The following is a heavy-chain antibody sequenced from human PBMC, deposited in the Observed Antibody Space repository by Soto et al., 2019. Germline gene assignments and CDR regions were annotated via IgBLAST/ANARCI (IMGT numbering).Heavy chain of an antibody. D-gene: IGHD6-13*01. CDR1: GFTFSSYG. V-gene: IGHV3-33*01. CDR3: ARDRRIAAGLRGDWFDP. Sequence: QVQLVESGGGVVQPGRSLRLSCAASGFTFSSYGMHWVRQAPGKGLEWVAVIWYDGSNKYYADSVKGRFTISRDNSKNTLYLQMNSLRAEDTAVYYCARDRRIAAGLRGDWFDPWGQGTLVTVSS. J-gene: IGHJ5*02. CDR2: IWYDGSNK.